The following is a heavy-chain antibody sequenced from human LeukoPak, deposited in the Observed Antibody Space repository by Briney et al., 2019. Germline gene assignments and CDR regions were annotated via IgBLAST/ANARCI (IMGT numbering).Heavy chain of an antibody. Sequence: PGGSLRLSCAASGFTFRSYGIHWVRQAPGKGLEWVAMISFDGTNKHYADSVKGRFTISRDNSKDTLSLEMNNLRPEGTAVYYCARDLNLGTSDSYWGQGTLVTVSS. CDR3: ARDLNLGTSDSY. V-gene: IGHV3-30*03. CDR1: GFTFRSYG. J-gene: IGHJ4*02. CDR2: ISFDGTNK. D-gene: IGHD3/OR15-3a*01.